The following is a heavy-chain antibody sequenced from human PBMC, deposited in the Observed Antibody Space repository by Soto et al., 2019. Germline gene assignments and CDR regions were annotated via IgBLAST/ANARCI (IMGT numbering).Heavy chain of an antibody. CDR3: ARELYSSGWYTPYYYYYGMDV. CDR2: IYYSGST. V-gene: IGHV4-61*01. D-gene: IGHD6-19*01. CDR1: GGSVSSGSYY. Sequence: PSETLSLTSTVSGGSVSSGSYYWSWIRQPPGKGLEWIGYIYYSGSTNYNPSLKSRVTISVDTSKNQFSLKLSSVTAADTAVYYCARELYSSGWYTPYYYYYGMDVWGQGTTVTVSS. J-gene: IGHJ6*02.